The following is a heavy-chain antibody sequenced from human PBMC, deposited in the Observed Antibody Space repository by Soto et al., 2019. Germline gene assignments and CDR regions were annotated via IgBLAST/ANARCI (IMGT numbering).Heavy chain of an antibody. CDR1: GFTFSSYG. Sequence: QVQLVESGGGVVQPGRSLRLSCAASGFTFSSYGMHWVRQAPGKGLELVAVIWYDGSNKYYADSVKGRFTISRDNSKNTLYLQMTSLRAEDAAVYYCARDMTDAFDIWGQGTMVTVSS. CDR3: ARDMTDAFDI. CDR2: IWYDGSNK. J-gene: IGHJ3*02. V-gene: IGHV3-33*01.